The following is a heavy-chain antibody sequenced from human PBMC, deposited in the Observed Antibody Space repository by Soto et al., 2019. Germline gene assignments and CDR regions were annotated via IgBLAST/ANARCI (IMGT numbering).Heavy chain of an antibody. CDR2: INHIGST. CDR1: GGSFSGYY. J-gene: IGHJ6*02. CDR3: AREGYSYGYFYYYGMDV. V-gene: IGHV4-34*01. D-gene: IGHD5-18*01. Sequence: SETLSLTCAVYGGSFSGYYWSCIRQPPGEGLEWIGEINHIGSTNYNPSLKSRVTISVDTSKNQFSLKLSSVTAADTAVYYCAREGYSYGYFYYYGMDVWGQGTTVS.